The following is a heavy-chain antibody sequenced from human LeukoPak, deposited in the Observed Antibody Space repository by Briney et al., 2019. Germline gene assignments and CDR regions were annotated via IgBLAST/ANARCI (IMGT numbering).Heavy chain of an antibody. J-gene: IGHJ4*02. CDR3: ARSPPRIYKVTMNGAYFDY. CDR2: IFYSGNT. D-gene: IGHD2/OR15-2a*01. Sequence: SETLSLTCTVSGGSISSSSYSWGWIRQPPGKGLEWIGSIFYSGNTYYNPSLKSRVTISVDTSKYQVSLKLGSVTAADTAVYYCARSPPRIYKVTMNGAYFDYWGQGTLVTVSS. CDR1: GGSISSSSYS. V-gene: IGHV4-39*01.